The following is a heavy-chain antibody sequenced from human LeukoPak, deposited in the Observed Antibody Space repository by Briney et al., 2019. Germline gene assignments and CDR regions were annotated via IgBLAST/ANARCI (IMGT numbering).Heavy chain of an antibody. V-gene: IGHV1-3*01. CDR3: ARRSYTDIVVVPAAMDEDWFDP. CDR2: INAGNGNT. D-gene: IGHD2-2*01. CDR1: GYTFTSYA. Sequence: ASVKVSCKASGYTFTSYAMHWVRQAPGQRLEWMGWINAGNGNTKYSQKFQGRVTITRDTSPSTAYMELSSLRSEDTAVYYCARRSYTDIVVVPAAMDEDWFDPWGQGTLVTVSS. J-gene: IGHJ5*02.